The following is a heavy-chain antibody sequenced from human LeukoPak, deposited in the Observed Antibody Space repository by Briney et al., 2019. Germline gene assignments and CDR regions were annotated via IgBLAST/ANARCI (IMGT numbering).Heavy chain of an antibody. D-gene: IGHD3-22*01. CDR3: AKDGYYYDSSGYLDY. CDR1: GFTFSSYA. Sequence: GRSLRLSCAASGFTFSSYAMHWVRQAPGKGLEWVAVISYDGSNKYYADSVKGRFTISRDNSKNTLYLQMNSLRAEDTAVYYCAKDGYYYDSSGYLDYWGQGTLVTVSS. J-gene: IGHJ4*02. V-gene: IGHV3-30-3*01. CDR2: ISYDGSNK.